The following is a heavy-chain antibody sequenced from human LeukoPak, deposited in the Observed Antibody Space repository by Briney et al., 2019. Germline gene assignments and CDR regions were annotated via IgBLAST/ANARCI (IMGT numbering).Heavy chain of an antibody. V-gene: IGHV3-30-3*01. J-gene: IGHJ4*02. CDR1: GFTFSTFA. Sequence: GGSLRLSCAASGFTFSTFAMHWVRQAPGKGLEWVALISYDGSNKYYADSVKGRFTISRDNSKNTLYLQMNSLRAEDTAVYYCARDLGLRGLSVRLGYFDYWGQGTLVTVSS. CDR2: ISYDGSNK. CDR3: ARDLGLRGLSVRLGYFDY. D-gene: IGHD3-16*01.